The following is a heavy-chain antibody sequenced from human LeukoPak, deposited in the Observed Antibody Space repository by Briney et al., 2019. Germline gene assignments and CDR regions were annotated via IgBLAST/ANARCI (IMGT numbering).Heavy chain of an antibody. CDR2: ISAYNGNT. J-gene: IGHJ6*03. Sequence: ASVKVSCKASGYTFTSYGISWVRQAPGQGLEWMGWISAYNGNTNYAQKLQGRVTMTTDTSTSTAYVELRSLRSDDTAVYYCARVASSAYSGYYYYMDVWGKGTTVTVSS. V-gene: IGHV1-18*01. CDR1: GYTFTSYG. CDR3: ARVASSAYSGYYYYMDV. D-gene: IGHD6-6*01.